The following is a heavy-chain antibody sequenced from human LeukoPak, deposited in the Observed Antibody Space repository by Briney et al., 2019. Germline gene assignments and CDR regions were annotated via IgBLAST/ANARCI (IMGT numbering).Heavy chain of an antibody. Sequence: SVKVSCXASGGTFSSYAISWVRQAPGQGLEWMGGIIPIFGTANYAQKFQGRVTITTDESTSTAYMELSSLRSEDTAVYYCANYGDSDAFDIWGQGTMVTVSS. CDR1: GGTFSSYA. J-gene: IGHJ3*02. V-gene: IGHV1-69*05. D-gene: IGHD4-17*01. CDR2: IIPIFGTA. CDR3: ANYGDSDAFDI.